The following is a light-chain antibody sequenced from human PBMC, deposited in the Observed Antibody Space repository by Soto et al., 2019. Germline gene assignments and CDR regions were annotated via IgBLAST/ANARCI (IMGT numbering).Light chain of an antibody. CDR3: QVWDSSSDHVV. Sequence: VLTQPPSVSVAPGKTASFACGGNDIESKSVHWYQQRPGQAPVLLIYHDTDRPSGIPDRLSGSNSGNTATLTISRVESGDEADYYCQVWDSSSDHVVFGGGTKLTVL. V-gene: IGLV3-21*01. CDR1: DIESKS. J-gene: IGLJ3*02. CDR2: HDT.